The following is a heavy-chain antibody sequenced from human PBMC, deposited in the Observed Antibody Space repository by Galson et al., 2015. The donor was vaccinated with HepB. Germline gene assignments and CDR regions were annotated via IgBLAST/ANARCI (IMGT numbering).Heavy chain of an antibody. J-gene: IGHJ4*02. D-gene: IGHD6-13*01. CDR1: GFTFSSYG. V-gene: IGHV3-30*18. CDR3: AKDLQAAAGDDY. Sequence: SLRLSCAASGFTFSSYGMHWVRQAPGKGLEWVAVISYDGSNKYYADSVKGRFTISRGNSKNTLYLQMNSLRAEDTAVYYCAKDLQAAAGDDYWGQGTLVTVSS. CDR2: ISYDGSNK.